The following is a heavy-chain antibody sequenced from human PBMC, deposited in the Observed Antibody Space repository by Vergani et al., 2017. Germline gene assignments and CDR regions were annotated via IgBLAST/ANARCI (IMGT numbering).Heavy chain of an antibody. J-gene: IGHJ6*03. CDR2: ISSSSSTI. D-gene: IGHD6-19*01. Sequence: VQLVESGGGLVKPGGSLRLSCAASGFTFSSYSMNWVRQAPGKGLEWVSYISSSSSTIYYADSVKGRFTISRDNAKNSLYLQMNSLRAEDTAVYYCARDHGLGYYYYMDVWGKGTTVTVSS. V-gene: IGHV3-48*04. CDR1: GFTFSSYS. CDR3: ARDHGLGYYYYMDV.